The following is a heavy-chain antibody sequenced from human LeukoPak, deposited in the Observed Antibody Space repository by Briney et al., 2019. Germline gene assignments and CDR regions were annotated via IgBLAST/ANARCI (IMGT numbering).Heavy chain of an antibody. CDR2: KSYDGSNK. D-gene: IGHD3-9*01. CDR1: GFTFSSYA. V-gene: IGHV3-30-3*01. J-gene: IGHJ4*02. Sequence: GRSLRLSCAASGFTFSSYAMHWVRQAPGKGLEWVAVKSYDGSNKYYADSVKGRFTISRDNSKNTLYLQMNSLRAEDTAVYYCAKDILGLRYFDWLSPGYWGQGTLVTVSS. CDR3: AKDILGLRYFDWLSPGY.